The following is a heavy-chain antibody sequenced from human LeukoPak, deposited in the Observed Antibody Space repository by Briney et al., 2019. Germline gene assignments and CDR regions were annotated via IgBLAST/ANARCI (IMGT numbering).Heavy chain of an antibody. D-gene: IGHD6-13*01. Sequence: GASVKVSCKASGHTFTSYDINWVRQATGQGLEWMGWMNPNSGNTGYAQKFQGRVTMTRNTSISTAYMELSSLRSEDTAVYYCARGRGGIATAGKDYWGQGTLVTVSS. CDR3: ARGRGGIATAGKDY. V-gene: IGHV1-8*01. J-gene: IGHJ4*02. CDR1: GHTFTSYD. CDR2: MNPNSGNT.